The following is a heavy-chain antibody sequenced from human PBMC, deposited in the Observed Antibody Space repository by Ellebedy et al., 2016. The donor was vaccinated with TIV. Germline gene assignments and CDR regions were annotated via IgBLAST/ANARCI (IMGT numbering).Heavy chain of an antibody. CDR3: ARDQEAASAADY. D-gene: IGHD6-25*01. CDR1: GYIFSSYD. Sequence: AASVTVSCKTSGYIFSSYDINWVRQAPGQGPEWTRWLNPNSGHTGNAQKFQGRLTMTKETSTSTVYMELTILTSEETGVYYCARDQEAASAADYWGQGTLVTVSS. CDR2: LNPNSGHT. J-gene: IGHJ4*02. V-gene: IGHV1-8*01.